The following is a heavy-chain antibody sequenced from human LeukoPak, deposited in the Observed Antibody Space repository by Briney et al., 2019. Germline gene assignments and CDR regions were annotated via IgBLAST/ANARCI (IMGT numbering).Heavy chain of an antibody. J-gene: IGHJ4*02. CDR2: IRYDGSNK. CDR1: GFTFSSYG. CDR3: AKDPRRVARLITFGGGRPYYFDY. V-gene: IGHV3-30*02. D-gene: IGHD3-16*01. Sequence: PGGSLRLSCAASGFTFSSYGMHWVRQAPGKGLEWVAFIRYDGSNKYYADSVKGRFTISRDNSKNTLYLQMNSLRAEDTAIYYCAKDPRRVARLITFGGGRPYYFDYWGQGTLVTVSS.